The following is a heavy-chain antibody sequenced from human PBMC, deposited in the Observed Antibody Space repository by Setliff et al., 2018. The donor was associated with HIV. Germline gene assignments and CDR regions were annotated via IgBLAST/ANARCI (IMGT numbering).Heavy chain of an antibody. V-gene: IGHV1-18*01. J-gene: IGHJ5*02. Sequence: ASVKVSCKASGYTFSSYGISWVRQAPGQGLELMGWNSPSNGYTDYAQQFRDRVTLTTDTSTSTAYMEVRSLTSDDTAVHYCPRGYCGGGICYSPNWLDPWGQGTLVTVSS. CDR1: GYTFSSYG. CDR3: PRGYCGGGICYSPNWLDP. CDR2: NSPSNGYT. D-gene: IGHD2-15*01.